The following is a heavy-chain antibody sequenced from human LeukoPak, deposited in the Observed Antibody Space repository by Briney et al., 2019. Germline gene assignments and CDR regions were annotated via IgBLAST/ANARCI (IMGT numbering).Heavy chain of an antibody. CDR2: INHSGST. V-gene: IGHV4-39*07. J-gene: IGHJ6*02. CDR3: ARERKYDFWSGYSQNYYYYGMDV. Sequence: SETLSLTCSVSGGSITSSHYYWAWIRQPPGKGLEWIGEINHSGSTNYNPSLKSRVTISVDTSKNQFSLKLSSVTAADTAVYYCARERKYDFWSGYSQNYYYYGMDVWGQGTTVTVSS. CDR1: GGSITSSHYY. D-gene: IGHD3-3*01.